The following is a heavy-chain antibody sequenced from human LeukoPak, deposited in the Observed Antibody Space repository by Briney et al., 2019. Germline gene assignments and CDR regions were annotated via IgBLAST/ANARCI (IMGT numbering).Heavy chain of an antibody. Sequence: AASVKVSCKASGYTFTSYGISWVRQAPGQGLEWMGWISAYNGNTSYAQKLQGRVTMTTDTSTSTAYMELRSLRSDDTAVYYCARVFIVGGRTIFDYWGQGTLVTVSS. CDR2: ISAYNGNT. V-gene: IGHV1-18*01. CDR1: GYTFTSYG. D-gene: IGHD1-26*01. J-gene: IGHJ4*02. CDR3: ARVFIVGGRTIFDY.